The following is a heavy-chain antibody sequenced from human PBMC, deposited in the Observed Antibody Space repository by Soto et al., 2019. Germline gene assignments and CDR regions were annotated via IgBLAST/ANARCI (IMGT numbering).Heavy chain of an antibody. V-gene: IGHV4-31*03. CDR1: GGSISSGGYY. CDR2: IYYSGST. CDR3: ARTGYGDYDFGY. Sequence: SETLSLTCTVSGGSISSGGYYWSWIRQHPGKGLEWIGYIYYSGSTYYNPSLKSRVTISVDMSKNQFSLKLSSVTAADTAIYYCARTGYGDYDFGYRGQGALVTVSS. J-gene: IGHJ4*02. D-gene: IGHD4-17*01.